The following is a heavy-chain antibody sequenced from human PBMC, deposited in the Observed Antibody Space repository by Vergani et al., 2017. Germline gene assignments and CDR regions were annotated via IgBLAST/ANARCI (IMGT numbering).Heavy chain of an antibody. CDR3: ARSPRGSYWYFDL. V-gene: IGHV5-51*01. J-gene: IGHJ2*01. D-gene: IGHD3-10*01. CDR2: VYARDSIT. CDR1: GYTFTDYW. Sequence: EVQLVQSGAEVKKPGESLKISCEGSGYTFTDYWVGWVRQKPGKGLEWMGVVYARDSITRYSLSFEGQVTISAEKSISTAYLQWSSLKASDTAMYYCARSPRGSYWYFDLWGRGTLVTVSS.